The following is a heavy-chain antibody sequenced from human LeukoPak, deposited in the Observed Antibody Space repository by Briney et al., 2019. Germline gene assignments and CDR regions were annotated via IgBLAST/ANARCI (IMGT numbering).Heavy chain of an antibody. D-gene: IGHD2-15*01. CDR3: ARGDVVVVPHY. CDR1: GFTVSTNY. J-gene: IGHJ4*02. V-gene: IGHV3-66*01. CDR2: IYSGGST. Sequence: GGSLRLSCAASGFTVSTNYMSWVRQAPGKGLEWVSIIYSGGSTYYADSVQGRFTISRDDSKNTLYLQMNSLRAEDTAVYYCARGDVVVVPHYWGQGTLVTVSS.